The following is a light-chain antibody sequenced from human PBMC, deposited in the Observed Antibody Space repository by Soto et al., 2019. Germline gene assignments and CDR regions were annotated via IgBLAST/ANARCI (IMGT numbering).Light chain of an antibody. CDR1: SNDIGGYNF. V-gene: IGLV2-14*01. Sequence: QSALTQPASVAGSPGQSITIPCNGTSNDIGGYNFVSWFQQHPGKAPKLLICDVTRRPSGVSDRFSGSKSGNTASLTISGLKAEDEADYYCNSYSGGNPLYLFGSGTKVTVL. CDR3: NSYSGGNPLYL. J-gene: IGLJ1*01. CDR2: DVT.